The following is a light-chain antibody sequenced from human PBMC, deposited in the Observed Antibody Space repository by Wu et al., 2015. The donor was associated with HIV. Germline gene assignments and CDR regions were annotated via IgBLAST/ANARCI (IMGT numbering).Light chain of an antibody. Sequence: XCRASQSVSNYLAWYQHKPGQTPRLLIYDASNRATGIPARFSGSASGTDLTLTISRLEPEDLAVYYCQLFDRSPPMYRFGRGPSWRSN. V-gene: IGKV3-20*01. J-gene: IGKJ2*03. CDR1: QSVSNY. CDR2: DAS. CDR3: QLFDRSPPMYR.